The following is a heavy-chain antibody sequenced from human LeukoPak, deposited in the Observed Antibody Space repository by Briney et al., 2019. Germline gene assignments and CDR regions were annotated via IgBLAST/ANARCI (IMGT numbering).Heavy chain of an antibody. CDR2: IYYSGST. CDR1: GGSISSSSSY. D-gene: IGHD1-14*01. Sequence: SETLSLTGTASGGSISSSSSYWGWIRQPPGKGLEWSGSIYYSGSTYYNPSLKSRVTITVDTSKNQFSLKLSSVTAADAAVYYCVTGASPDRNTYWGQGTLVTVSS. CDR3: VTGASPDRNTY. V-gene: IGHV4-39*07. J-gene: IGHJ4*02.